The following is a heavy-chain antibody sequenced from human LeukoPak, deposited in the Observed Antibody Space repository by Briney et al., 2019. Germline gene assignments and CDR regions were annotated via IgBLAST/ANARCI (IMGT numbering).Heavy chain of an antibody. CDR3: ARGSDYYDSSGYYYVDY. CDR2: INSDGSYT. CDR1: GFTFSSYW. J-gene: IGHJ4*02. V-gene: IGHV3-74*01. D-gene: IGHD3-22*01. Sequence: PGGSLRLSCAASGFTFSSYWMHWVRQAPGKGLVWVSRINSDGSYTSYADSVKGRFTISRDNAKNPLFLQMNSLRAEDTAGYYCARGSDYYDSSGYYYVDYWGQGTLVTVSS.